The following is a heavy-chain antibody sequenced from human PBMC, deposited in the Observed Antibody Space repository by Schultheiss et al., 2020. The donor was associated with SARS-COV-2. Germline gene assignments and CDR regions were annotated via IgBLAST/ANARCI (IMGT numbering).Heavy chain of an antibody. V-gene: IGHV3-21*04. D-gene: IGHD6-6*01. CDR2: TNSLSNYI. CDR1: GFIFSDYS. J-gene: IGHJ4*02. Sequence: GGSLRLSCAASGFIFSDYSMNWVRQAPGKGLEWVSSTNSLSNYIYYSDSVKGRFTISRDNAKNSLYLQMNSLRAEDTAVYYCVRNAARLITRAQFDYWGQGTLVTVSS. CDR3: VRNAARLITRAQFDY.